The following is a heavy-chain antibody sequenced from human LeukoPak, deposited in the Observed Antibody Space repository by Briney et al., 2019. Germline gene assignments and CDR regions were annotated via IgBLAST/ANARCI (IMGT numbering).Heavy chain of an antibody. J-gene: IGHJ4*02. D-gene: IGHD3-10*01. CDR2: IRYDGSNK. V-gene: IGHV3-30*02. Sequence: PGGSLRLSCAASGFTFSSYGMHWVRRAPGKGLEGVAFIRYDGSNKYYADSVKGRFTISRDNSKNTLYLQMDRLRAEDTAVYYCAKDRGGYFDYWGQGTLVTVSS. CDR1: GFTFSSYG. CDR3: AKDRGGYFDY.